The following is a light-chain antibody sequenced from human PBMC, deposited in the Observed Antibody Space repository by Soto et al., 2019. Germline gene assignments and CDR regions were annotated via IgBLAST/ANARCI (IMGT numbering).Light chain of an antibody. CDR3: SSYTTSSTYV. V-gene: IGLV2-14*01. J-gene: IGLJ1*01. Sequence: QSALTQPASVSGSPGQPITISCTGTSSDVGAYNYVSWYQQHPGNAPKLMIYDVSNRPSGVSNRFSGSKSGNTASLTISGLQAEDEADYYCSSYTTSSTYVFGTGTKVT. CDR1: SSDVGAYNY. CDR2: DVS.